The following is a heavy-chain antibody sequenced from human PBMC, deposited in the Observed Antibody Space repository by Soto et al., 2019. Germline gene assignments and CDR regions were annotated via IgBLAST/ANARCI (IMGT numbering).Heavy chain of an antibody. CDR2: ISGSGGSK. J-gene: IGHJ4*02. Sequence: EVQLLESGGNLVQPGGSLRLSCAASGFTFSSYAMSWVRQAPGKGLEWVSAISGSGGSKYYADSVKGRFTISRDSSKNTLYVQMNSLRADDTAVYYCAKDRYAVAGTPIDYWGQGTLVTVSS. V-gene: IGHV3-23*01. D-gene: IGHD6-19*01. CDR3: AKDRYAVAGTPIDY. CDR1: GFTFSSYA.